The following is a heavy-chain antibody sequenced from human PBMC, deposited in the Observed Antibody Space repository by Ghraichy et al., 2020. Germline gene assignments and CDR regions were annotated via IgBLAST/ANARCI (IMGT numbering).Heavy chain of an antibody. Sequence: SVKVSCKASGGTFSSYTISWVRQAPGQGLEWMGRIIPILGIANYAQKFQGRVTITADKSTSTAYMELSSLRSEDTAVYYCARGPYIAVAGMDAFDIWGQGTMVTVSS. J-gene: IGHJ3*02. CDR2: IIPILGIA. V-gene: IGHV1-69*02. D-gene: IGHD6-19*01. CDR1: GGTFSSYT. CDR3: ARGPYIAVAGMDAFDI.